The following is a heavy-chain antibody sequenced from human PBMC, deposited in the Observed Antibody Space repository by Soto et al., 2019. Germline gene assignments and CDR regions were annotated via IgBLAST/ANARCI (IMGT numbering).Heavy chain of an antibody. J-gene: IGHJ4*02. CDR2: ISYDGSNK. CDR1: GFTFTSYG. D-gene: IGHD5-12*01. Sequence: QVQLVESGGGVVQPGRSLRLSCAASGFTFTSYGMHWVRQAPGKGLEWVAVISYDGSNKYYAAAVKGRFTISRDKSKNTLYLQMNSLRAEDTAVYYCALYRYVQYYFDYWGQGTLVTVSS. V-gene: IGHV3-30*03. CDR3: ALYRYVQYYFDY.